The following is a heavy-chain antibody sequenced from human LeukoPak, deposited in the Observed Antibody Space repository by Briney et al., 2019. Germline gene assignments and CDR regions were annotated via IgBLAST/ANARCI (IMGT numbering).Heavy chain of an antibody. J-gene: IGHJ4*02. Sequence: GRSLRLSCAASGFTFSSYAIHWVRQAPGKGLEWVAIISHDGKSKNYADSVKGRFTISRDNSKNTLYLQMNSLRAEDTAVYYCGGDKIPGGSGSALDYWGQGTLVTVSS. CDR1: GFTFSSYA. CDR3: GGDKIPGGSGSALDY. V-gene: IGHV3-30*04. D-gene: IGHD3-10*01. CDR2: ISHDGKSK.